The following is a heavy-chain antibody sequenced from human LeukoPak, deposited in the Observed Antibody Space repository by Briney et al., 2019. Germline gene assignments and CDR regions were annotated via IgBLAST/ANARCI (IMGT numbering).Heavy chain of an antibody. CDR3: ARVVTGGPRSLDY. CDR2: VNGDGSTT. CDR1: GFTFSNYW. D-gene: IGHD2-21*02. J-gene: IGHJ4*02. Sequence: GGSLRLSCAASGFTFSNYWMHWVRQVPGKGLVWVSRVNGDGSTTYYADSVKGRFTISRDNAKNTLYLQMNSLRDEDTALYYCARVVTGGPRSLDYWGQGTLVTVSS. V-gene: IGHV3-74*01.